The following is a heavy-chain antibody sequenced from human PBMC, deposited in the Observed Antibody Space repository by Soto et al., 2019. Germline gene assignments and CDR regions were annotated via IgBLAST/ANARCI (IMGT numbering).Heavy chain of an antibody. Sequence: SETLSLTCTVSGGSISSYFWGWIRQPPGKGLEWIGSIYYSGSTYYNPSLKSRVTVSVDTSKNQFSLKLNSVTAADTAVYYCARHRSDFWFDPWGQGTLVTV. CDR2: IYYSGST. CDR1: GGSISSYF. D-gene: IGHD2-15*01. CDR3: ARHRSDFWFDP. J-gene: IGHJ5*02. V-gene: IGHV4-39*01.